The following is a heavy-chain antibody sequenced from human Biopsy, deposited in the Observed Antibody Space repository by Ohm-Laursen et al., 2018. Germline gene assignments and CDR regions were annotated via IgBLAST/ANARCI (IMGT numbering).Heavy chain of an antibody. V-gene: IGHV1-2*02. J-gene: IGHJ5*02. Sequence: ASVRVSCKASGYTFTGYHAHWVRQAPGQGLEWMGWINAKTGDTNYAQKFQGRVTMTRDTSISTAYVDLSSLRSDDTAVYYCTRGGYYYDSLAYYYWFDPWGQGTLVTVSS. CDR2: INAKTGDT. CDR1: GYTFTGYH. CDR3: TRGGYYYDSLAYYYWFDP. D-gene: IGHD3-22*01.